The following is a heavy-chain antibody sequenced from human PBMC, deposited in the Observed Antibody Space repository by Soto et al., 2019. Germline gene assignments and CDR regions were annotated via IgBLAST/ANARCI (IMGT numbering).Heavy chain of an antibody. CDR2: IYYSGST. V-gene: IGHV4-59*01. J-gene: IGHJ6*02. CDR1: GGSISSYY. D-gene: IGHD6-19*01. CDR3: ARAGYSSGWAYSFNYYYYGMDV. Sequence: SETLSLTCTVSGGSISSYYWSWIRQPPGKGLEWIGYIYYSGSTNYNPSLKSRVTISVDTSKNQFSLKLSSVTAADTAVYYCARAGYSSGWAYSFNYYYYGMDVWGQGTTVTVSS.